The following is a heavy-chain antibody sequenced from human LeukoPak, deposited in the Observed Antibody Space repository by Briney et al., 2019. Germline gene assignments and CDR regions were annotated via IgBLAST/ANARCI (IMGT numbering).Heavy chain of an antibody. CDR1: GGTFSSYA. J-gene: IGHJ6*02. CDR3: ARGEIDTMVRGVITGYYAMDV. CDR2: IIPILGIA. Sequence: SVKVSCKASGGTFSSYAISWVRQAPGQGLEWMGRIIPILGIANYAQKFQGRVTITADKSTSTAYMELSSLRSEDTAVYYCARGEIDTMVRGVITGYYAMDVWGQGTTVTVSS. D-gene: IGHD3-10*01. V-gene: IGHV1-69*04.